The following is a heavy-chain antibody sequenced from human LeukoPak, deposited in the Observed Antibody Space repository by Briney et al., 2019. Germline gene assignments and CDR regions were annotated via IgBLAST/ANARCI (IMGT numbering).Heavy chain of an antibody. V-gene: IGHV3-74*01. D-gene: IGHD6-19*01. Sequence: PGGSLRLSCAASGFTFSSYWMHWVRQAPGKGLVWVSRLNGDGSSTRYADSVKGRFTISRDNSKNTLYLQMNSLRAEDTALYYCAKVGSGWYYFDYWGQGTLVTVSS. CDR2: LNGDGSST. CDR3: AKVGSGWYYFDY. CDR1: GFTFSSYW. J-gene: IGHJ4*02.